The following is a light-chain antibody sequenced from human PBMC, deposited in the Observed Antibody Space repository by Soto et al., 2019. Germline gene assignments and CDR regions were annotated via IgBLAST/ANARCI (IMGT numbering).Light chain of an antibody. V-gene: IGKV3-15*01. Sequence: EIVITLFPSPLFVSLGERATLSCMASQSVSSNLAWYQQKPGQAPRLLIYGASTSATGIPARFSGSGSGTEFTLTISSLQSEDFAVYYCQQYNNWHPTFGQGTKVDIK. J-gene: IGKJ1*01. CDR1: QSVSSN. CDR2: GAS. CDR3: QQYNNWHPT.